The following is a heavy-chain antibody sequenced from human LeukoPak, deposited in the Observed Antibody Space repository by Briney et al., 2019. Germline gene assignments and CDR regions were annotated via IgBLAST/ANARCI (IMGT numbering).Heavy chain of an antibody. J-gene: IGHJ1*01. V-gene: IGHV4-59*02. CDR3: ARDSSAAGRYFQH. CDR2: IYYSGST. CDR1: GASVTTHY. Sequence: SETLSLTCTVSGASVTTHYWSWIRQPPGKGLEWIGYIYYSGSTNYNPSLKSRVTISVDTSKNQFSLKLSSVTAADTAVYYCARDSSAAGRYFQHWGQGTLVTVSS. D-gene: IGHD6-13*01.